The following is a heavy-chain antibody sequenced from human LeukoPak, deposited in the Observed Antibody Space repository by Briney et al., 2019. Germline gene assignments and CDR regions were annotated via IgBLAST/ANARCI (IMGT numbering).Heavy chain of an antibody. CDR2: ITYNGVNE. CDR3: AKGLRGLRNRIMGDTFDL. Sequence: SGGSLRLSCVAPRITLRDYAMSWVRQSPGKGLEWVSTITYNGVNEYYADSVKRRFTISRDNSKDTLYLQMNGLRVEDTAVYYCAKGLRGLRNRIMGDTFDLWGQGTVVAVSS. CDR1: RITLRDYA. D-gene: IGHD1-14*01. V-gene: IGHV3-23*01. J-gene: IGHJ3*01.